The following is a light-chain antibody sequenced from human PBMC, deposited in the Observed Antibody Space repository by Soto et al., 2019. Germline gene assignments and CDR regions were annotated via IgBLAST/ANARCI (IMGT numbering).Light chain of an antibody. CDR1: SSNVGAGYD. CDR2: DNT. Sequence: QSLLTQPPSVSGAPRKRITISRTGSSSNVGAGYDVHWYQQLPGTAPKLLIYDNTNRPSGVPDRLSGSKSGTSASLAITGLQAEDEADYYCQSYDNSLSGWVFGGGTKLTVL. CDR3: QSYDNSLSGWV. V-gene: IGLV1-40*01. J-gene: IGLJ3*02.